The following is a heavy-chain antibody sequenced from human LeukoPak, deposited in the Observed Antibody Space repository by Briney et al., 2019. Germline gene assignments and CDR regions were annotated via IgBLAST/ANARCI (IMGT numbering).Heavy chain of an antibody. CDR1: GFTFGDYA. V-gene: IGHV3-49*03. D-gene: IGHD3-10*01. Sequence: GGSLRLSCTASGFTFGDYAMSWFRQDPGKGMEWVGLIRSKGYGCIKEYAGTVKGRLTIAREDAKSIPYLQMNSLKTEDTAVYYCTRRWYYSEPDDYWGQGTLVTVSS. CDR3: TRRWYYSEPDDY. J-gene: IGHJ4*02. CDR2: IRSKGYGCIK.